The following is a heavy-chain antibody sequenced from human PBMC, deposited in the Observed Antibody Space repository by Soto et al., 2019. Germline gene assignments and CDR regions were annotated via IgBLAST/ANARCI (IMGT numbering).Heavy chain of an antibody. CDR3: ARGGAGRPDY. V-gene: IGHV3-48*02. Sequence: EVQLVNSGGGLVQPGGSLRLFCAASGFTFSSYGMNWVRQAPGKGLEWVSYISSGTVTTNYADSVKGRFTISRDNAKSSLYLQLNSLRDDDTAVYYCARGGAGRPDYWGQGTLVIVSS. CDR1: GFTFSSYG. J-gene: IGHJ4*02. CDR2: ISSGTVTT. D-gene: IGHD6-13*01.